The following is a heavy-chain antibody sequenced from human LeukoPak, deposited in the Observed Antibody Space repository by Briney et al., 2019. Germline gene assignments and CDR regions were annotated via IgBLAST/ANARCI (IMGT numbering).Heavy chain of an antibody. CDR1: RGSISSTTYY. CDR3: ARGPTVKYFDY. V-gene: IGHV4-39*07. CDR2: IYYSGSI. D-gene: IGHD4-17*01. Sequence: SETLSLTCTVSRGSISSTTYYWGWIRQPPGEGLEWIGTIYYSGSIYYNPSLKSRVTISVDTSQNQFSLKLSSVTAADTAVYYCARGPTVKYFDYWGQGTLVTVSS. J-gene: IGHJ4*02.